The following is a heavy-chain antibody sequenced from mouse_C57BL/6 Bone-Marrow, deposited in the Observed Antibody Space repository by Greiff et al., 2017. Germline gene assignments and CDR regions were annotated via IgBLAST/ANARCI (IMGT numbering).Heavy chain of an antibody. Sequence: VQLQQSGAELVRPGASVKLSCKASGYTFTDYYINWVKQRPGQGLEWIARIYPGSGNTYYNEKFKGKATLTAEKSSSTAYMQLSSLTSEDSAVYFCARKGDYYGYEGFAYWGQGTLVTVSA. D-gene: IGHD2-2*01. CDR2: IYPGSGNT. V-gene: IGHV1-76*01. CDR1: GYTFTDYY. CDR3: ARKGDYYGYEGFAY. J-gene: IGHJ3*01.